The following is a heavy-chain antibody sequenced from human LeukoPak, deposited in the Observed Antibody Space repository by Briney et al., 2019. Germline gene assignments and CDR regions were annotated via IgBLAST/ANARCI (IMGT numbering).Heavy chain of an antibody. D-gene: IGHD2/OR15-2a*01. CDR3: ARDADVNAFDI. V-gene: IGHV1-8*01. CDR1: GYTSTSYD. CDR2: MNPNSGNT. Sequence: ASVKVSCKASGYTSTSYDINWARQATGQGLEWMGWMNPNSGNTGYAQKFQGRVTMTRNTSISTAYMELSSLRSEDTAVYYCARDADVNAFDIWGQGTMVTVSS. J-gene: IGHJ3*02.